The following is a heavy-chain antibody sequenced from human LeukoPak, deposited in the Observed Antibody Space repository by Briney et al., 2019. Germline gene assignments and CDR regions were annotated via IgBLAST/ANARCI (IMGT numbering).Heavy chain of an antibody. D-gene: IGHD3-3*01. CDR1: GYTFTGYY. V-gene: IGHV1-2*02. CDR3: ARGEEASLEEITIFGVVIPYDY. J-gene: IGHJ4*02. CDR2: INPNSGGT. Sequence: ASVKVSCKASGYTFTGYYMHWVRQAPGQGLEWMGWINPNSGGTNYAQKFQGRVTMTRDTSISTAYMELSRLRSDDTAVYYCARGEEASLEEITIFGVVIPYDYWGQGTLVTVFS.